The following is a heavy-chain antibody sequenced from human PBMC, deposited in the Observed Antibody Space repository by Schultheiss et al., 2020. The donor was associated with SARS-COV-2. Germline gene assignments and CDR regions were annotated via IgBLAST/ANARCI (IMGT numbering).Heavy chain of an antibody. J-gene: IGHJ4*02. Sequence: GGSLRLSCAASGFTFDDYGMSWVRQAPGKGLEWVSGINWNGGSTGYADSVKGRFTISRDNSKNTLYLQMNSLRAEDTAVYYCAREGSYDFWSGFDFDYWGQGTLVTVSS. CDR2: INWNGGST. CDR1: GFTFDDYG. CDR3: AREGSYDFWSGFDFDY. D-gene: IGHD3-3*01. V-gene: IGHV3-20*04.